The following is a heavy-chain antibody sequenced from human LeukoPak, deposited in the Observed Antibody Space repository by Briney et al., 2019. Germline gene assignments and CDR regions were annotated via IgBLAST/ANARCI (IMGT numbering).Heavy chain of an antibody. CDR3: ARYPKSYSSGWTAFDI. Sequence: SETLSLTCTVSGGSISSYYWGWIRQPPGKGLEWIGSIYYSGSTYYNPSLKSRVTISVDTSKNQFSLKLSSVTAADTAVYYCARYPKSYSSGWTAFDIWGQGTMVTVSS. J-gene: IGHJ3*02. CDR1: GGSISSYY. CDR2: IYYSGST. D-gene: IGHD6-19*01. V-gene: IGHV4-39*01.